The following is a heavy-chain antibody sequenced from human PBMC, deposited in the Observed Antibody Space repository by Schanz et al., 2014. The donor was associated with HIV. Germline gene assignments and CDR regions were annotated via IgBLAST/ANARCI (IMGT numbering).Heavy chain of an antibody. CDR2: MSYDGIRK. J-gene: IGHJ4*02. Sequence: VQVVESGGGLVQPGRSLRLSCVASGFSFDSFGMHWVRQAPGKGLEWVAVMSYDGIRKNYADSVKGRFTISRDNSKNTLYLQMNSLRAEDTSVYYCARGFQGFDYWGQGTLVTVSS. CDR3: ARGFQGFDY. D-gene: IGHD3-10*01. CDR1: GFSFDSFG. V-gene: IGHV3-30*03.